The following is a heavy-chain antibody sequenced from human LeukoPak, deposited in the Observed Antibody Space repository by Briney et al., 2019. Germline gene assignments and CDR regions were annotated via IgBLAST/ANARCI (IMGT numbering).Heavy chain of an antibody. CDR3: AREVDTAMVDAFDI. J-gene: IGHJ3*02. Sequence: SETLSLTCTVSGGSISSYYWSWIRQPPGKGLEWIGYIYYSGSTNYNPSLKSRVTISVDTSKNQFSLELSSVTAADTAVYYCAREVDTAMVDAFDIRGQGTMVTVSS. V-gene: IGHV4-59*01. CDR1: GGSISSYY. CDR2: IYYSGST. D-gene: IGHD5-18*01.